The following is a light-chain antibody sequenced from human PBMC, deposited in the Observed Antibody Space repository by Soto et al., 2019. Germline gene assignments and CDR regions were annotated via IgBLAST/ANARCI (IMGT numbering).Light chain of an antibody. V-gene: IGKV3-20*01. CDR3: QQTYSVPHS. CDR2: GAS. CDR1: QSVSSSY. J-gene: IGKJ2*03. Sequence: EIVLTQSPGTLSLSPGERATLSCRASQSVSSSYLAWYQQKPGQAPRLLIYGASSRATGIPDRFSGSGSGTDFTLNISSMQNEDFATYYCQQTYSVPHSFGQGTKVDIK.